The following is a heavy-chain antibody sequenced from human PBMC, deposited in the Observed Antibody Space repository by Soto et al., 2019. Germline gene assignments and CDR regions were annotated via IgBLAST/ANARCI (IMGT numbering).Heavy chain of an antibody. CDR2: IIPIFGTA. CDR3: ARNGPSILTGYDY. D-gene: IGHD3-9*01. V-gene: IGHV1-69*13. J-gene: IGHJ4*02. Sequence: SVKGSCKASGGTFSSYAISWVRQAPGQGLEWMGGIIPIFGTANYAQKFQGRVTITADESTSTAYMELSSLRSEDTAVYYCARNGPSILTGYDYWGQGTLVTVSS. CDR1: GGTFSSYA.